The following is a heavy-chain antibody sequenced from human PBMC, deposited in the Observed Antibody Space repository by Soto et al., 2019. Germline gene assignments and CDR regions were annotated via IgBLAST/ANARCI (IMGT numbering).Heavy chain of an antibody. CDR2: MNPNSGNT. V-gene: IGHV1-8*01. Sequence: QVQLVQSGAEVKKPGASVKVSCKASGYTFTSYDINWVRQATGQGLEWMGWMNPNSGNTGYAQKFQGRVTMTRNTAITTPHMEGESREPGESAIYYRERGGVLGWLMWSLELGGGGPLV. CDR1: GYTFTSYD. D-gene: IGHD2-21*01. J-gene: IGHJ2*01. CDR3: ERGGVLGWLMWSLEL.